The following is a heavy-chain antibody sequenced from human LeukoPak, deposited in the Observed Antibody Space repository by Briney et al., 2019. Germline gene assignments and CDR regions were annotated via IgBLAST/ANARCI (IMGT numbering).Heavy chain of an antibody. J-gene: IGHJ6*03. V-gene: IGHV5-51*01. Sequence: GESLKISCKGSGCSFTSYWIGWVRQMPGKGMEWMGIIYPGDSDTRYSPSFRGQVTISADKSISTAYLQWSSLKASDTAMYYCARLRVTGEFYYYYYMDVWGKGTTVTVSS. CDR1: GCSFTSYW. D-gene: IGHD7-27*01. CDR3: ARLRVTGEFYYYYYMDV. CDR2: IYPGDSDT.